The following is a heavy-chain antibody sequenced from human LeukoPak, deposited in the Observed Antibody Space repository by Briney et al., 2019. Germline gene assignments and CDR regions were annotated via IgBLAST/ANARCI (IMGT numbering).Heavy chain of an antibody. CDR2: ISYDGSNK. J-gene: IGHJ4*02. CDR3: GRGSVGFGELNY. D-gene: IGHD3-10*01. Sequence: GGSLRLSCAASGFTFSSYAMHWVRQAPGKGQEWVAVISYDGSNKFYADSVKGRFTLSRDNSKNTLYLQMNSLRIEDTAVYYCGRGSVGFGELNYWGQGTLVTVSS. V-gene: IGHV3-30-3*01. CDR1: GFTFSSYA.